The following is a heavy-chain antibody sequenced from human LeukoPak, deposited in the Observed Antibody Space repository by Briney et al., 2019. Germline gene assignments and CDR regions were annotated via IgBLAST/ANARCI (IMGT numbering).Heavy chain of an antibody. CDR1: GFTFSDYY. J-gene: IGHJ4*02. CDR3: AREYSSSWYSTLGY. V-gene: IGHV3-11*04. Sequence: PGGSLRLSCAASGFTFSDYYMSWIRQAPGKGLEWVSYISSSGSTIYYADSVKGRFTISRDNSKNTLYLQMNSLRAEDTAVYYCAREYSSSWYSTLGYWGQGTLVTVSS. D-gene: IGHD6-13*01. CDR2: ISSSGSTI.